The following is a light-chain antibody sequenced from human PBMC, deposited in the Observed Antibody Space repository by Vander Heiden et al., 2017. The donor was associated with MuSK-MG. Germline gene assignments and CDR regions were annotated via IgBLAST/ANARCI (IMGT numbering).Light chain of an antibody. CDR2: DAS. V-gene: IGKV1-33*01. J-gene: IGKJ3*01. CDR1: QDISNY. Sequence: DIQMTQSPSSLSASVGDRVTITCQASQDISNYLNWYQQKPGKAPKVLINDASNLETGVPSRFSGSGSGTDFTFTISSLQPEDIATYYCQQDDNLPFNFGHGTKVEIK. CDR3: QQDDNLPFN.